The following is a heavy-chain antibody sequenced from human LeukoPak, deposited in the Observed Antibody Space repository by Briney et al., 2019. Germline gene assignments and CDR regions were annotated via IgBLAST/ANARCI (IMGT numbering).Heavy chain of an antibody. CDR2: ISAYNGNT. CDR1: GYTFTSYG. Sequence: GASVKVCCKASGYTFTSYGISWVRQAPGPGLNWIRWISAYNGNTNYAQKLQGRVTMTTDTSTSTAYMELRSLRSDDTVFFFKQKTAYEILTGSIVAAFDIWGQGTMVTVSS. V-gene: IGHV1-18*01. CDR3: QKTAYEILTGSIVAAFDI. D-gene: IGHD3-9*01. J-gene: IGHJ3*02.